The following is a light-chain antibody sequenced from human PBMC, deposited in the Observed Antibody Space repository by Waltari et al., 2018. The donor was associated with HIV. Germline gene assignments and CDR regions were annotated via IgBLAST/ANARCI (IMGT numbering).Light chain of an antibody. CDR2: EDN. J-gene: IGLJ2*01. CDR1: SGSVASNY. CDR3: QSYDSRNHVV. Sequence: NFMLTQPHSVSESPGKTVTISCTRSSGSVASNYVQWYQQRPGSSPTIVIYEDNQRPSGVPDRFSGAIDSSSNSASLTISGLKTEDEADYYCQSYDSRNHVVFGGGTKLTVL. V-gene: IGLV6-57*01.